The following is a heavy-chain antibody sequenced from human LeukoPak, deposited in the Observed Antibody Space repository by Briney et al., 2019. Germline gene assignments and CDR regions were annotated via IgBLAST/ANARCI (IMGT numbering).Heavy chain of an antibody. CDR1: GGSFSGYY. CDR3: ARGRVVPAAIRGDAFDI. CDR2: INHSGST. Sequence: SETLSLTCAVYGGSFSGYYWSWIRQPPGKGLEWIGEINHSGSTNYNPSLKSRVTISVDTSKNQFSLKLSSVTAADTAVYYCARGRVVPAAIRGDAFDIWGQGTMVTVSS. V-gene: IGHV4-34*01. J-gene: IGHJ3*02. D-gene: IGHD2-2*01.